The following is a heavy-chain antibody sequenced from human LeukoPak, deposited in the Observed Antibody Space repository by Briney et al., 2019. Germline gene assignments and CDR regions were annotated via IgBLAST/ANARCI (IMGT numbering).Heavy chain of an antibody. CDR1: GYTFTSYG. Sequence: ASVKVSCKASGYTFTSYGISWVRQAPGQGLEWMGWISAYNGNTNYAQNLQGRVTMTTDTSTSTAYMEVRSLRSDDTAVFYCARAIFGRYYYMDVWGKGTTVTVSS. CDR2: ISAYNGNT. D-gene: IGHD3-3*01. CDR3: ARAIFGRYYYMDV. V-gene: IGHV1-18*01. J-gene: IGHJ6*03.